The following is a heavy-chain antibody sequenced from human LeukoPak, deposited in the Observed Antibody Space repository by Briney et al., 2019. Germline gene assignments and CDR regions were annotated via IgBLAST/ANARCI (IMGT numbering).Heavy chain of an antibody. J-gene: IGHJ4*02. D-gene: IGHD3-9*01. CDR2: IYYSGST. CDR1: GGSISSYQ. V-gene: IGHV4-59*12. CDR3: ARDSYDILTGPHYFDY. Sequence: SETLSLTCTVSGGSISSYQWSWIRQPPGKGLEWIGNIYYSGSTNYNPSPKSRVTISVDTSKNQFSLKLSSVTAADTAVYYCARDSYDILTGPHYFDYWGQGTLVTVSS.